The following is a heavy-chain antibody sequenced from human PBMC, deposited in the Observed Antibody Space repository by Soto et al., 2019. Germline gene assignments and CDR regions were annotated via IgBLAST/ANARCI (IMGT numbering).Heavy chain of an antibody. J-gene: IGHJ6*03. Sequence: ASVKVSCKASGYTFTGYYMHWVRQAPGQGLEWMGWINPNSGGTNYAQKFQGWVTMTRDTAISTAYMELSRLRSDDTAVYYCAREARAYDYIWGSYRSLDYYYYYMDVWGKGTTVTVSS. V-gene: IGHV1-2*04. CDR2: INPNSGGT. CDR1: GYTFTGYY. D-gene: IGHD3-16*02. CDR3: AREARAYDYIWGSYRSLDYYYYYMDV.